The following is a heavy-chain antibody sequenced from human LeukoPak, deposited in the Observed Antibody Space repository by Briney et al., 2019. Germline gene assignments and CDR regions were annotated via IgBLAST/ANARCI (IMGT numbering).Heavy chain of an antibody. J-gene: IGHJ3*02. CDR3: ALIAAAGTKGDI. D-gene: IGHD6-13*01. CDR1: GYSFSSHG. CDR2: IGGNSGNT. Sequence: ASVKVSCKTSGYSFSSHGLSWVRQAPGQSLEWMGWIGGNSGNTNYAQKLQGRVTMTTDTSTSTAYMELRSLRSDDTAVYYCALIAAAGTKGDIWGQGTMVTVSS. V-gene: IGHV1-18*01.